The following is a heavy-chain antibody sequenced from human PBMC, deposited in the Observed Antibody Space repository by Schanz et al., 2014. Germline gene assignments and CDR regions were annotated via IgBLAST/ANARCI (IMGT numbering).Heavy chain of an antibody. D-gene: IGHD6-6*01. J-gene: IGHJ3*02. CDR3: ARLATSKSRLGDAVDI. V-gene: IGHV3-30*03. CDR1: GFTFSNFG. CDR2: ISSDGTTK. Sequence: QVQLVESGGGVVQPGRSLRLSCAASGFTFSNFGLHWVRQAPGKGLNWVTVISSDGTTKYYADSVQGRFTLSKDFSKETLHMHLTRLRPEDTAVCSCARLATSKSRLGDAVDIWGQGTMVTVSS.